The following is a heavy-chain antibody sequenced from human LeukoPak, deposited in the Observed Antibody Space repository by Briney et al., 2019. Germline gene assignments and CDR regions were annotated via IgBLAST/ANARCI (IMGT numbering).Heavy chain of an antibody. D-gene: IGHD6-13*01. Sequence: GGSLRLSCVASGFTFSAFSMHWVRQAPGKGLESVSAISSDGGSTYYANSVRGRFTVSRDNSKNTLYLQMGSLRAEDMAVYYCAREDPPGSTWFDYCSQGTLVAVSS. CDR1: GFTFSAFS. J-gene: IGHJ4*02. V-gene: IGHV3-64*01. CDR2: ISSDGGST. CDR3: AREDPPGSTWFDY.